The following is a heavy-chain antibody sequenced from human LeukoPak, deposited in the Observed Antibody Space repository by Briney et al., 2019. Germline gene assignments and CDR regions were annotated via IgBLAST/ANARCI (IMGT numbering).Heavy chain of an antibody. D-gene: IGHD3-22*01. Sequence: SETLSLTCAVSGGSISSGGYSWSWIRQPPGKGLEWIGYIYHSGSTYYNPSLKSRVTISVGRSKNQFSLKLSSVTAADTAVYYCARETGSGYYDYWGQGTLVTVSS. CDR2: IYHSGST. CDR3: ARETGSGYYDY. J-gene: IGHJ4*02. V-gene: IGHV4-30-2*01. CDR1: GGSISSGGYS.